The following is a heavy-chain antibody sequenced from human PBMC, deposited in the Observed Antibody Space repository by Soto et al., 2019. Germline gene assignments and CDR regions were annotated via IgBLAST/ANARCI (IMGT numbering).Heavy chain of an antibody. Sequence: PGESLKISCKGSGYSFTSYWIGWVRQMPGKGLEWMGIIYPGDSDTRYSPSFQGQVTTSADKSISTAYLQWSSLKASDTAMYYCARGARYSSGWYPLYYGIDVWGQGTTVTVSS. CDR1: GYSFTSYW. D-gene: IGHD6-19*01. V-gene: IGHV5-51*01. CDR3: ARGARYSSGWYPLYYGIDV. CDR2: IYPGDSDT. J-gene: IGHJ6*02.